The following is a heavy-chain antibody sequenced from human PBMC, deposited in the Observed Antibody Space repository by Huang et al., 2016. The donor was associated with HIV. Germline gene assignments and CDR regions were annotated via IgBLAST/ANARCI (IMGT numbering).Heavy chain of an antibody. V-gene: IGHV4-30-4*08. CDR2: ISYSGST. Sequence: QVQLQESGPGLVKPSQTLSLTCTVSGGSISSGGYYWSWIRQPPGKGLVWIGYISYSGSTYYNPSLKSRVTISVDTSKNQFCLKLSSVTAADTAVYCCARGLWVLDAFDIWGQGTMVTVSS. CDR3: ARGLWVLDAFDI. D-gene: IGHD3-16*01. CDR1: GGSISSGGYY. J-gene: IGHJ3*02.